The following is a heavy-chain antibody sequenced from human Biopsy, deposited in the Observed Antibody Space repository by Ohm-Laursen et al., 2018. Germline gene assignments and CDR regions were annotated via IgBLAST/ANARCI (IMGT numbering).Heavy chain of an antibody. CDR2: INPNSGNA. CDR1: GGTFTTYA. CDR3: ARVPAYPSIDGYYGLDL. D-gene: IGHD3-9*01. Sequence: SVKVSCKASGGTFTTYAISWVRQAPGHGLEWMGWINPNSGNANYAQSFQGRLTVTRDTSISTAYMELTSLTFDDTAIYYCARVPAYPSIDGYYGLDLWGQGTTVIVSS. V-gene: IGHV1-2*02. J-gene: IGHJ6*02.